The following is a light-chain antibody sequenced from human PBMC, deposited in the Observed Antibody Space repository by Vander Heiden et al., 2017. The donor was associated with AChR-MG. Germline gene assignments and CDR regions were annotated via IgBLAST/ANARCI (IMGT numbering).Light chain of an antibody. CDR1: SSDVGSYNR. J-gene: IGLJ2*01. CDR2: EVS. Sequence: QSALTQPPSVSGSPGQSVTISCTGTSSDVGSYNRVSWYQQPPGTAPKLMIYEVSKRPAGVPDRFSGSKSGNTESLTISGLQAEDEADYDCSSYTSSSTWVFGGGTKLTVI. CDR3: SSYTSSSTWV. V-gene: IGLV2-18*02.